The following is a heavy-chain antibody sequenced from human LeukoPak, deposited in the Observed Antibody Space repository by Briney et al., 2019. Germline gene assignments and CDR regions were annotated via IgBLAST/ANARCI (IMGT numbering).Heavy chain of an antibody. CDR3: ARDPDYGGSPYFDY. J-gene: IGHJ4*02. Sequence: AGGSLRLSCAASGFTFSSYWMNWVRQAPGKGLVWVSRINSDGRSTSYADSVKGRFTISRDNAKNTLYLQMNSLRAEDTAVYYCARDPDYGGSPYFDYRGQGTLVTVSS. CDR1: GFTFSSYW. CDR2: INSDGRST. D-gene: IGHD4-23*01. V-gene: IGHV3-74*01.